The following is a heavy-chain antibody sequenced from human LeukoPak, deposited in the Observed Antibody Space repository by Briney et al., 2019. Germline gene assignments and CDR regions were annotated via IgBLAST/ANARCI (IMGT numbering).Heavy chain of an antibody. CDR1: GGSISSYY. Sequence: SETLSLTCTVSGGSISSYYWSWIRQPPGKGLEWIGYIYTSGSTNYNPSLKSRVTISVDTSKNQFSLKLSSVTAADTAVYYCARLGNSGYKGGGMDVWGPGTTVTVSS. D-gene: IGHD5-12*01. CDR2: IYTSGST. J-gene: IGHJ6*02. V-gene: IGHV4-4*09. CDR3: ARLGNSGYKGGGMDV.